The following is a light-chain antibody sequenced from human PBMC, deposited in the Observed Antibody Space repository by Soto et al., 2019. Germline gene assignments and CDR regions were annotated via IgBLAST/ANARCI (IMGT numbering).Light chain of an antibody. Sequence: QSVLTQSPSASASLGASVKLTCTLSRGHSSYAIAWHQQQPEKGPRYLMKLNSDGSHSKGDGIPDRFSGSSSGAERYLTISSLQSEDEADYYCQTWGTGMFGGGTKLTVL. CDR3: QTWGTGM. J-gene: IGLJ3*02. V-gene: IGLV4-69*01. CDR1: RGHSSYA. CDR2: LNSDGSH.